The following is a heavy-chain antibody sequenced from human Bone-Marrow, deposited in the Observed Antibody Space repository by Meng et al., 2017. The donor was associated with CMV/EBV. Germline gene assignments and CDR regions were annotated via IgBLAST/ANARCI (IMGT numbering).Heavy chain of an antibody. CDR3: ARDSITIFGVVTDY. CDR2: ISAYNGNT. Sequence: ASEKVSCKASGYTFTSYGISWVRQAPGQGLEWMGWISAYNGNTNYAQKLQGRVTMTTDTSTSTAYMELRSLRSDDTAVYYCARDSITIFGVVTDYWGQGTLVTVSS. D-gene: IGHD3-3*01. CDR1: GYTFTSYG. J-gene: IGHJ4*02. V-gene: IGHV1-18*01.